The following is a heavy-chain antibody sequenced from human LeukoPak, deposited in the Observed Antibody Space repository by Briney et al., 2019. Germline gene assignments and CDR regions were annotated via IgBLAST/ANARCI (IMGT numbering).Heavy chain of an antibody. CDR2: IYTSGST. Sequence: SETLSLTCTVSGGSISSGSYYWSWIRQPAGKGLEWIGRIYTSGSTNYNPSLKSRVTISVDTSKNQFSLKLSSVTAADTAVYYCARGRILRIAKYYMDVWGKGTTVTISS. J-gene: IGHJ6*03. V-gene: IGHV4-61*02. CDR3: ARGRILRIAKYYMDV. D-gene: IGHD2-15*01. CDR1: GGSISSGSYY.